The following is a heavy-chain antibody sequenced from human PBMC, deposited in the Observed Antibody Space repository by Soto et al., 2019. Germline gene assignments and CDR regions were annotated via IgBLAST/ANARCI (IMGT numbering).Heavy chain of an antibody. Sequence: QVQLQESGPGLVKPSQTLSLTCTVSGGSISSGGYYWSWIRQHPGKGLEWIGYIYSSGSTYYNPSLKSRVTISVDTSKTQFALKLSSVTAADTAVYYCARDRESYYGSGSHFDYWGQGTLVTVSS. V-gene: IGHV4-31*03. CDR3: ARDRESYYGSGSHFDY. CDR2: IYSSGST. D-gene: IGHD3-10*01. J-gene: IGHJ4*02. CDR1: GGSISSGGYY.